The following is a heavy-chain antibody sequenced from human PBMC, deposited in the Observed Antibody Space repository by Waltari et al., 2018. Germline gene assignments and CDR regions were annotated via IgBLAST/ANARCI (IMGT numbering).Heavy chain of an antibody. CDR1: GFSFGGFA. V-gene: IGHV3-23*01. CDR2: ISGRGATT. CDR3: AKAFRGYSGSYFDY. D-gene: IGHD5-12*01. J-gene: IGHJ4*02. Sequence: EVQLLESGGGLAQPGGSLRLSCATSGFSFGGFAMNWFRQGPGKGLGCGAGISGRGATTYYADSVRGRFTISRENSRNTLSLEVNSLRAEDTAIYYCAKAFRGYSGSYFDYWGQGVPVTVSS.